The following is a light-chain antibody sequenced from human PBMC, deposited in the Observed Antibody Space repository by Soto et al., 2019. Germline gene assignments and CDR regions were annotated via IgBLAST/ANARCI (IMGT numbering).Light chain of an antibody. J-gene: IGLJ1*01. CDR2: EVT. V-gene: IGLV2-14*01. CDR3: CTYARNRLYV. Sequence: LTQPASVSGSPGHSITISCTGTSSDVGGYNFVSWYQQKPGKAPKLLIYEVTHRPSGISDRFSGSKSGNMASLTISGLQDEDEASYYCCTYARNRLYVFGSGTKVTVL. CDR1: SSDVGGYNF.